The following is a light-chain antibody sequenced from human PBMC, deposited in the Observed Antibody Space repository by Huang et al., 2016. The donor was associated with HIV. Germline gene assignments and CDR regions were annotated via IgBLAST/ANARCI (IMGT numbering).Light chain of an antibody. CDR3: QQYDGWPPIT. CDR2: SAS. CDR1: QSVNNN. Sequence: EIVMTQSPATLSVFPGERVTLSCRASQSVNNNLAGYQNKAGQAPRLLIYSASTRAPGIAARFSGSGSGTDFTLTISSLQSEDFAIYFCQQYDGWPPITFGGGTRVEVK. J-gene: IGKJ4*01. V-gene: IGKV3-15*01.